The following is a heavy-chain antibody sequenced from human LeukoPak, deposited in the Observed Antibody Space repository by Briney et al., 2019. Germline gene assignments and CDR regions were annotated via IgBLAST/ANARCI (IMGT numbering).Heavy chain of an antibody. CDR2: INHSGST. CDR1: GGSFSGYY. Sequence: SETLSLTCAVYGGSFSGYYWSWIRQPPGKGLEWIGEINHSGSTNYNPSLKSRVTISVDTSKNQFSLKLSSVTAADTAVYYCARVGVVVTAITPAHFGYWGQGTLVTVSS. CDR3: ARVGVVVTAITPAHFGY. V-gene: IGHV4-34*01. D-gene: IGHD2-21*02. J-gene: IGHJ4*02.